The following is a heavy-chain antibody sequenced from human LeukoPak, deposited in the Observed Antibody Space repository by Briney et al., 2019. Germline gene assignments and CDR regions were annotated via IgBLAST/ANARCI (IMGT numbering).Heavy chain of an antibody. CDR3: TRGRYCRSTSCYWSSIEYYFDY. CDR2: ISAYNGNT. J-gene: IGHJ4*02. CDR1: GCTFTSYG. D-gene: IGHD2-2*01. Sequence: ASVKVSCKASGCTFTSYGISWVRQAPGQGLEWMGWISAYNGNTNYAQKLQGRVTMTTDTSTSTAYMELRSLRSDDTAVYYCTRGRYCRSTSCYWSSIEYYFDYWGQGALVTVSS. V-gene: IGHV1-18*01.